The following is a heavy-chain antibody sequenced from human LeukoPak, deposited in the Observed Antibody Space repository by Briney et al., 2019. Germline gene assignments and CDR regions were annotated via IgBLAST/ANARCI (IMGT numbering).Heavy chain of an antibody. CDR3: AYRNNFEY. J-gene: IGHJ4*02. D-gene: IGHD1-26*01. Sequence: GGSLRLSCATSGFSLSGHWMNWVRQPSGKGLEWVANIKAGGSEKYYVDSVKGRFTISRDDAKRTVDLQMDNLRTEDTAVYYCAYRNNFEYWGQGTLVTVSS. V-gene: IGHV3-7*05. CDR2: IKAGGSEK. CDR1: GFSLSGHW.